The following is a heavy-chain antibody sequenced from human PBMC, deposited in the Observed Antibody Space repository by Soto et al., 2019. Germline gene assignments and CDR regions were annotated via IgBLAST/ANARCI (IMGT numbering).Heavy chain of an antibody. CDR1: GGSFSSYY. CDR2: IYYSGST. CDR3: ASYYYDSSGYYYVPGVY. J-gene: IGHJ4*02. V-gene: IGHV4-39*01. Sequence: PSETLSLTCAVYGGSFSSYYWGWIRQPPGRGLEWIGSIYYSGSTYYNPSLKSRVTISVDTSKNQFSLKLSSVTAADTAVYYCASYYYDSSGYYYVPGVYWGQGTLVTVSS. D-gene: IGHD3-22*01.